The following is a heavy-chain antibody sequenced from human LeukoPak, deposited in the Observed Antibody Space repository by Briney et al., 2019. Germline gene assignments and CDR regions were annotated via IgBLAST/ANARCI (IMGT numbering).Heavy chain of an antibody. CDR3: TSLDYYSYMDV. V-gene: IGHV3-15*01. J-gene: IGHJ6*03. CDR2: IKSKSDGATT. CDR1: GFTFSNAW. Sequence: PGGSLRLSCAASGFTFSNAWMNWVRQAPGKGLEWVGRIKSKSDGATTDYVAPVKGRFTISRDDSRNMLYLQMNSLKSEDTAVYYCTSLDYYSYMDVWGKGTTVTVSS.